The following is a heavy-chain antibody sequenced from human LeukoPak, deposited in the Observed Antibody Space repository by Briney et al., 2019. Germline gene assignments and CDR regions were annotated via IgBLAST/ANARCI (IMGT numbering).Heavy chain of an antibody. V-gene: IGHV3-9*01. J-gene: IGHJ5*02. CDR3: ARDYTGYFP. D-gene: IGHD3-9*01. CDR1: GFTFERYV. Sequence: QPGGSLRLSCVTSGFTFERYVMHWMRLAPGKGLECVSSIHPNNGGVGYAASVKGRFTISRDNAKNSLYLQMNSLRAEDTAVYYCARDYTGYFPWGQGTLVIVSS. CDR2: IHPNNGGV.